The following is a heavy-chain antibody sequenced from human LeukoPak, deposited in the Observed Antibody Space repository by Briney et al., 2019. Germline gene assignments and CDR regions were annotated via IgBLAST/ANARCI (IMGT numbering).Heavy chain of an antibody. J-gene: IGHJ4*02. V-gene: IGHV1-18*01. Sequence: ASVKVSCEASGYTFTSYGISWVRQAPGQGLEWMGWISAYNGNTNYAQKLQGRVTMTTDTSTSTAYMELSSLRSEDTAVYYCATDRYSSSQFDYWGQGTLVTVSS. CDR1: GYTFTSYG. D-gene: IGHD6-13*01. CDR3: ATDRYSSSQFDY. CDR2: ISAYNGNT.